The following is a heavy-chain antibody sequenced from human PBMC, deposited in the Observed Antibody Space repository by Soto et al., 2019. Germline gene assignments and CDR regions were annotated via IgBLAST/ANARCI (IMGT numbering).Heavy chain of an antibody. CDR3: ARLRGDYYDSSGYWNTPYNWFDP. CDR1: GGSISSSSYY. Sequence: SSETLSLTCTVSGGSISSSSYYWVWIRQPPGKGLEWIGSIYYSGSTYYNPSLKSRVTISVDTSKNQFSLKLSSVTAADTAVYYCARLRGDYYDSSGYWNTPYNWFDPWGQGTLVTVSS. J-gene: IGHJ5*02. D-gene: IGHD3-22*01. V-gene: IGHV4-39*01. CDR2: IYYSGST.